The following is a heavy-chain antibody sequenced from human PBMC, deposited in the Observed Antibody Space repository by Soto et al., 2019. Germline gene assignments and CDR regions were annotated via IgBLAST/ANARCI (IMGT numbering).Heavy chain of an antibody. CDR1: GYTLTELS. V-gene: IGHV1-24*01. D-gene: IGHD5-18*01. CDR2: FDPEDGET. Sequence: ASVKVSCKVSGYTLTELSMHWVRQAPGKGLEWMGGFDPEDGETIYAQKFQGRVTMTGNTSISTAYMELSSLRSEDTAVYYFARGGDTAMVIDDYYYYYMDVWGKGTTVTVSS. J-gene: IGHJ6*03. CDR3: ARGGDTAMVIDDYYYYYMDV.